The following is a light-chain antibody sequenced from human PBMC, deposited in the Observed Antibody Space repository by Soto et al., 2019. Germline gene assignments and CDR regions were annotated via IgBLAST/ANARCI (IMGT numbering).Light chain of an antibody. J-gene: IGKJ1*01. CDR2: KAS. CDR3: QHYNSWA. V-gene: IGKV1-5*03. Sequence: QMTQSPSTLSASVGERVTITCRASQTIGAFLAWYQLKPGKAPHLLISKASNLQDGVPSRFSGSGSGTEFTLTITILQPDDFATYYCQHYNSWAFGQGTKVEIQ. CDR1: QTIGAF.